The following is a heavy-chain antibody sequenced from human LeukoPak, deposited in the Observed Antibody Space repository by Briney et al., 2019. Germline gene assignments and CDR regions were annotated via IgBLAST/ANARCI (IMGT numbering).Heavy chain of an antibody. CDR2: ISGSGGST. CDR3: AKDLRDQTGATPFDY. Sequence: GGSLRLSCAASGFTFSSYAMSWVRQAPGKGLEWVSAISGSGGSTYCADSVKGRFTISRDNSKNTLYLQMNSLRAEDTAVYYCAKDLRDQTGATPFDYWGQGTLVTVSS. V-gene: IGHV3-23*01. CDR1: GFTFSSYA. J-gene: IGHJ4*02. D-gene: IGHD1-26*01.